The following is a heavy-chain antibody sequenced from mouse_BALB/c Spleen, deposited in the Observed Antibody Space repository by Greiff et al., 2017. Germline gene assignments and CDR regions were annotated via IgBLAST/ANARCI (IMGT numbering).Heavy chain of an antibody. CDR2: ISYSGST. D-gene: IGHD2-4*01. Sequence: VQLKQSGPGLVKPSQSLSLTCTVTGYSITSDYAWNWIRQFPGNKLEWMGYISYSGSTSYNPSLKSRISITRDTSKNQFFLQLNSVTTEDTATYYCARGGLRRWFAYWGQGTLVTVSA. J-gene: IGHJ3*01. CDR1: GYSITSDYA. V-gene: IGHV3-2*02. CDR3: ARGGLRRWFAY.